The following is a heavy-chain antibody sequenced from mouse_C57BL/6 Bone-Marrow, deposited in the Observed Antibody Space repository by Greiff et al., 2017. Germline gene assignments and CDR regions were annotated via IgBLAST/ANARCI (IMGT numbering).Heavy chain of an antibody. V-gene: IGHV5-4*03. CDR3: ASLFKKGY. D-gene: IGHD6-2*01. CDR1: GFTFSSYA. J-gene: IGHJ2*01. CDR2: ISDGGSYT. Sequence: DVKLQESGGGLVKPGGSLKLSCAASGFTFSSYAMSWVRQTPEKRLEWVATISDGGSYTYYPDNVKGRFTISRDNAKNNLYLQMSHLKSEDTAMYYCASLFKKGYWGQGTTLTVSS.